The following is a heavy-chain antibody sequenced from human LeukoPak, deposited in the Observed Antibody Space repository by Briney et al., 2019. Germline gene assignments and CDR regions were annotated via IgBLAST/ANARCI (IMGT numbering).Heavy chain of an antibody. CDR3: ARERGLTYYYDSSGYPGEAFDI. V-gene: IGHV1-2*02. CDR2: INPNSGGT. D-gene: IGHD3-22*01. J-gene: IGHJ3*02. Sequence: ASVKVSCKASGYTFTGYYMHWVRQAPGQGLEWMGWINPNSGGTNYAQKFQGRVTMTRDTSISTAYMELSRLRSDDTAVYYCARERGLTYYYDSSGYPGEAFDIWGQGTMVTVSS. CDR1: GYTFTGYY.